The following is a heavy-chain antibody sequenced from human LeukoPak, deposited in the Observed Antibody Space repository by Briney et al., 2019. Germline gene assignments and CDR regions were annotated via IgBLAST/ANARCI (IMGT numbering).Heavy chain of an antibody. CDR3: ARDRQQLVRGDYFDY. CDR2: IYYSGST. D-gene: IGHD6-13*01. CDR1: GGSISSGSYY. J-gene: IGHJ4*02. V-gene: IGHV4-39*07. Sequence: PSETLSLTCTVSGGSISSGSYYWGWIRPPPGKGLQWIGSIYYSGSTYYNPSLQSRVTMSVDTSKNQFSLKLSSVTAADTAVYYCARDRQQLVRGDYFDYWGQGTLVTVSS.